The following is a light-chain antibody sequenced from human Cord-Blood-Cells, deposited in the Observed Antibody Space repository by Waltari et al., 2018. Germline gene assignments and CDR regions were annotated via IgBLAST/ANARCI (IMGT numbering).Light chain of an antibody. CDR2: WAS. J-gene: IGKJ2*01. CDR3: QQYYSTPPT. Sequence: DIVITQSPDSLAVCLGERATINCQSSQSVLYSSNNKTYLAWYQQKPGQPPKLLIYWASTRESGVPDRFSGSGSGTDFTLTISSLQAEDVAVYYCQQYYSTPPTFGQGTKLEIK. CDR1: QSVLYSSNNKTY. V-gene: IGKV4-1*01.